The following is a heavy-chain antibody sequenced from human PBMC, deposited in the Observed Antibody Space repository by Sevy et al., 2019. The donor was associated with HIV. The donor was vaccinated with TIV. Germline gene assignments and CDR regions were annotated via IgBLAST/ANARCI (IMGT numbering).Heavy chain of an antibody. Sequence: GGSLRLSCAASGFTFSSYEMNWVRQAPGKGLEWVSYISSSGSTIYYADSVKGRFTISRDNAKNSLYLQMNSLRAEDTAVYYCASAGTIFGVVIPDYWGQGTLVTVSP. V-gene: IGHV3-48*03. CDR2: ISSSGSTI. D-gene: IGHD3-3*01. CDR3: ASAGTIFGVVIPDY. J-gene: IGHJ4*02. CDR1: GFTFSSYE.